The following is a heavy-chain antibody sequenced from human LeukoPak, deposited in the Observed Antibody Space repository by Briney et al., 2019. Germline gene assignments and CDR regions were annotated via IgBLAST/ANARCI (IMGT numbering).Heavy chain of an antibody. CDR2: FFHSGST. J-gene: IGHJ4*02. D-gene: IGHD3-22*01. V-gene: IGHV4-4*02. CDR3: ARGIPGYFNTSGYYYDY. Sequence: SGTLSLTCAVSGVSISSSYWWSWVRQPPGKGLEGIGEFFHSGSTNYNPSLKSRVTISVDKSRNQFSLRLSSVTAADTAVYYCARGIPGYFNTSGYYYDYWGQGTLVTVSS. CDR1: GVSISSSYW.